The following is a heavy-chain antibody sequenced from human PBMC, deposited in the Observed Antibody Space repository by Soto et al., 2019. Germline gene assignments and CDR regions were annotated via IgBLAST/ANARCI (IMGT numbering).Heavy chain of an antibody. D-gene: IGHD1-26*01. CDR2: IIPIFGTA. Sequence: QVQLVQSGAEVKKPGSSVKVSCKASGGTFSSYSINWVRQAPGQGLEWMGEIIPIFGTANYAQKFQGRVTIAADESTSTAYMELSSRRSEDTAVYYCARDGGRHSGGIDYWGQGTLVTVS. CDR3: ARDGGRHSGGIDY. V-gene: IGHV1-69*01. CDR1: GGTFSSYS. J-gene: IGHJ4*02.